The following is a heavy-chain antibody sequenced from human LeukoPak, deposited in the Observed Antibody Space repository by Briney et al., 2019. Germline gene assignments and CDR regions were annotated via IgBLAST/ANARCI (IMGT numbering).Heavy chain of an antibody. D-gene: IGHD3-3*01. V-gene: IGHV3-48*01. J-gene: IGHJ4*02. CDR2: ISSSSSTI. CDR3: ASDGTIFGVVVDY. Sequence: GGSLRLSCAASGFTFSSYSMNWVRQAPGKGLEWVSYISSSSSTIYYADSVKGRSTISRDNAKNSLYLQMNSLRAEDTAVYYCASDGTIFGVVVDYWGQGTLVTVSS. CDR1: GFTFSSYS.